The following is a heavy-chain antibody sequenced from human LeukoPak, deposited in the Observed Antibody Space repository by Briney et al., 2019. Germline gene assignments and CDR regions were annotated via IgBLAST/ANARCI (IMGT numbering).Heavy chain of an antibody. CDR3: AREFDSSGYYFDY. Sequence: GGSLRLSCAASGFTFRSFAVTWVRQAPGKGLEWVSVISYDENNKYYADSVKGRFTISRDNSKNTLYLEMNSLRAEDTAVYYCAREFDSSGYYFDYWGQGTLVTVSS. CDR1: GFTFRSFA. V-gene: IGHV3-30-3*01. D-gene: IGHD3-22*01. CDR2: ISYDENNK. J-gene: IGHJ4*02.